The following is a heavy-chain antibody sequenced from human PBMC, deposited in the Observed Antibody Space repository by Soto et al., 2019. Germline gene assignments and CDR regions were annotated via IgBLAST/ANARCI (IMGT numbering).Heavy chain of an antibody. CDR2: IYYSGST. V-gene: IGHV4-31*03. CDR1: GGSISSGGYY. J-gene: IGHJ3*02. D-gene: IGHD5-18*01. Sequence: QVQLQESGPGLVKPSQTLSLTCTVSGGSISSGGYYWSWIRQHPGKGLEWIGYIYYSGSTYYNPSLKSRVTISVDTSKNQFSLKLSSVTAADTAVYYCARDSTGYSYGFFPNGAFDIWGQGTMVTVSS. CDR3: ARDSTGYSYGFFPNGAFDI.